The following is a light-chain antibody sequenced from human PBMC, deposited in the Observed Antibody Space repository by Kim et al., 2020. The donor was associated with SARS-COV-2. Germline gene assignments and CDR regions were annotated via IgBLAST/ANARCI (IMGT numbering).Light chain of an antibody. CDR1: QSVGSTY. CDR3: QQYDTSPYT. Sequence: EIVLTQSPGTLSLSPGERATLSCRASQSVGSTYLAWYQQKPGQAPRLVIYASSRRATGIPDRFSGSGSETDFTLTISRLEPGDFAVYYCQQYDTSPYTFGQGTKLEIK. V-gene: IGKV3-20*01. J-gene: IGKJ2*01. CDR2: ASS.